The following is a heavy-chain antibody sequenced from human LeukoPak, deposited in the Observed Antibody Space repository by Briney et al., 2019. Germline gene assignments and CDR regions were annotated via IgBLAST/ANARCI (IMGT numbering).Heavy chain of an antibody. CDR3: ARGGRGWPYYFDY. Sequence: SETLSLTCTVSGGSISSGSYYWSWIRQPAGKGLEWIGRIYTSGSTNYNPSLKSRVTISVDTSKNQFSLKLSSVTAADTAVYYCARGGRGWPYYFDYWGQGTLVTVSS. CDR1: GGSISSGSYY. V-gene: IGHV4-61*02. J-gene: IGHJ4*02. D-gene: IGHD6-19*01. CDR2: IYTSGST.